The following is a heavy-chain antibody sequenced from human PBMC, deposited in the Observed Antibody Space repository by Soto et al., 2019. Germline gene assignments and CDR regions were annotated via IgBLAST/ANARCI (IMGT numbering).Heavy chain of an antibody. D-gene: IGHD3-9*01. J-gene: IGHJ4*02. V-gene: IGHV4-39*01. Sequence: SETLSLTCTVSGGPISSSSYYWGWIRQPPGKGLEWIGSIYYSGSTHYNPSLKSRVTISVDTSKNQFSLKLSSVTAADTAVYYCARNYDILTGYYFDYWGQGTLVTVS. CDR3: ARNYDILTGYYFDY. CDR2: IYYSGST. CDR1: GGPISSSSYY.